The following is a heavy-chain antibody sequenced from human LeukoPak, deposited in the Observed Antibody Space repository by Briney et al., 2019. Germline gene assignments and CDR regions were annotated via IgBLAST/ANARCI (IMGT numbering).Heavy chain of an antibody. CDR2: INHSGST. D-gene: IGHD2-15*01. CDR1: GGSFSGYY. CDR3: ARAIGYCSGGSCSLDY. V-gene: IGHV4-34*01. J-gene: IGHJ4*02. Sequence: SETLSLTCAVYGGSFSGYYWSWIRQPPGKGLEWIGEINHSGSTNYNPSLKSRVTISVDTSKNQFSLKLSSVTAADMAVYYCARAIGYCSGGSCSLDYWGQGTLVTVSS.